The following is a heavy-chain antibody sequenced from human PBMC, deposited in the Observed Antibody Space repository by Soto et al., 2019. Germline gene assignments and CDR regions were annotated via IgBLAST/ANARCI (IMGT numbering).Heavy chain of an antibody. J-gene: IGHJ4*02. CDR3: AKGRGSGWAWYFDN. V-gene: IGHV1-69*13. Sequence: SVKVSCKASGGTFSSYAISWVRQAPGQGLEWMGGIIPIFGTANYAQKFQGRVTITADESTSTAYMELSSLRSEDTAVYYCAKGRGSGWAWYFDNWGQGTLVTVSS. CDR1: GGTFSSYA. CDR2: IIPIFGTA. D-gene: IGHD6-19*01.